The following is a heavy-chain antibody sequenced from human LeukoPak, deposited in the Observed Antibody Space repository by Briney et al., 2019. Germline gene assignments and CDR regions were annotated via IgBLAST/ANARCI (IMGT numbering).Heavy chain of an antibody. J-gene: IGHJ3*02. CDR1: GGTFSSYA. Sequence: SVKVSCKASGGTFSSYAISWVRQAPGQGLEWMGGIIPIFGTANYAQKFQGRVTITADESTSTAYMELSSLRSEDTAVYYCASHYCSSTSCYPAFDIWGQGTMVTVSS. CDR3: ASHYCSSTSCYPAFDI. V-gene: IGHV1-69*13. CDR2: IIPIFGTA. D-gene: IGHD2-2*01.